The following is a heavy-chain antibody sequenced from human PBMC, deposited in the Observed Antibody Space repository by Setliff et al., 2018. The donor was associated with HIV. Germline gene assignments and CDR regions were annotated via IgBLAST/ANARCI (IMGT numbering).Heavy chain of an antibody. CDR1: GDSITTYY. Sequence: PSETLSLTCIVSGDSITTYYWSWIRQSPAKGLEWIGYINSSGSTKYNPSLKSRVTISIDTSKSQFSLKLSSVTAADTAVYFCARVLYGLNRMPVAYTDYYYYYMDVWGKGTTVTVSS. CDR3: ARVLYGLNRMPVAYTDYYYYYMDV. CDR2: INSSGST. D-gene: IGHD3-16*01. J-gene: IGHJ6*03. V-gene: IGHV4-59*12.